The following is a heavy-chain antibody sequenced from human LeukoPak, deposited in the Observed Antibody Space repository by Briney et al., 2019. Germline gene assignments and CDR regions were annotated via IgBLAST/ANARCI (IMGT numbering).Heavy chain of an antibody. Sequence: GASVKVSCKASGYTFTSYDINWVRQATGQGLEWTGWMNPNSGNTGYAQKFQGRVTMTRNTSISTAYMELSSLRSEDTAVYYCARVRTSRGARYCSSTSCLNYYYYYYGMDVWGQGTTVTVSS. D-gene: IGHD2-2*01. CDR1: GYTFTSYD. V-gene: IGHV1-8*01. CDR3: ARVRTSRGARYCSSTSCLNYYYYYYGMDV. J-gene: IGHJ6*02. CDR2: MNPNSGNT.